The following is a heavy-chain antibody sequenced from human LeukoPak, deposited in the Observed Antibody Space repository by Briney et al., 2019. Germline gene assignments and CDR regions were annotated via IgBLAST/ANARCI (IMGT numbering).Heavy chain of an antibody. CDR2: ISSSGVST. Sequence: PGGSLRLSCAASGFTFSSYGMYWVRQAPGKGLEWVSVISSSGVSTYYADSVKGRVTISRDNANNTLSLQMNNLRADDTGVYHCAGRPDWALGPLDFWGQGTLVTVSS. J-gene: IGHJ4*02. V-gene: IGHV3-23*01. CDR1: GFTFSSYG. D-gene: IGHD3-9*01. CDR3: AGRPDWALGPLDF.